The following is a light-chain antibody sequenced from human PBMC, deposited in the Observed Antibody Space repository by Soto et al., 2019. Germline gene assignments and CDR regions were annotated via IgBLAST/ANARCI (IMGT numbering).Light chain of an antibody. Sequence: QAVLTQSPSASASLGASVKLTCTLSSGHSTYTIAWHQQQPQKGPRYLMNLNSDGSHSKGDGIPDRFSGSSSGAERYLTISRLQSEDEADYYCQTWGTGIRVFGGGTKVTVL. J-gene: IGLJ2*01. V-gene: IGLV4-69*01. CDR1: SGHSTYT. CDR3: QTWGTGIRV. CDR2: LNSDGSH.